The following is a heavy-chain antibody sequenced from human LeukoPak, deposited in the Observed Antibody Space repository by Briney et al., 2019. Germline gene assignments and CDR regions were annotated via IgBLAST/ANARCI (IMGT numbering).Heavy chain of an antibody. CDR1: GFTFDDYA. CDR3: AKVHSGYDFNWYFDL. D-gene: IGHD5-12*01. CDR2: ISWNSGSI. V-gene: IGHV3-9*01. J-gene: IGHJ2*01. Sequence: GGSLRLSCAASGFTFDDYAMHWVRQAPGKGLEWVSDISWNSGSIGYADSVKGRFTISRDNAKNSLYLQMNSLRAEDTALYYCAKVHSGYDFNWYFDLWAVAPWSLSPQ.